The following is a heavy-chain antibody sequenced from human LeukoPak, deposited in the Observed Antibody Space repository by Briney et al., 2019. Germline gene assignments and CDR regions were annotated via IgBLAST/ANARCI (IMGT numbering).Heavy chain of an antibody. V-gene: IGHV3-23*01. J-gene: IGHJ4*02. CDR3: AKDSLVIAVAGHFDY. Sequence: GGSLRLSCAASGFTFSSYAMSWVRQAPGKGLEWVSAISGSGGSTYYADSVKGRFTISRDNSKNTLYLQMNGLRAEDTAVYYCAKDSLVIAVAGHFDYWGQGTLVTVSS. D-gene: IGHD6-19*01. CDR2: ISGSGGST. CDR1: GFTFSSYA.